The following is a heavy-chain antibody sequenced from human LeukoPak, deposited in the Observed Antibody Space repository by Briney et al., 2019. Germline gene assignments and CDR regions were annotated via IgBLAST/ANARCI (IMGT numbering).Heavy chain of an antibody. V-gene: IGHV1-8*01. CDR1: GYTFTSYD. CDR3: ARVGKLTRYKYYYMDV. CDR2: MNPNSGNT. Sequence: ASVKISCKASGYTFTSYDINWVRHATGRGLEWMGWMNPNSGNTGYAQKFQGRVTMTRNTSISTAYMELSSLRSEDTAVYYCARVGKLTRYKYYYMDVWGKGTTVTVSS. D-gene: IGHD7-27*01. J-gene: IGHJ6*03.